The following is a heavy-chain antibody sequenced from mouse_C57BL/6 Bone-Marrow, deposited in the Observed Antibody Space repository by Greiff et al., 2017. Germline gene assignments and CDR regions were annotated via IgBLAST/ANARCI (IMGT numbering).Heavy chain of an antibody. V-gene: IGHV5-17*01. D-gene: IGHD4-1*01. CDR3: ARGTGSPFAY. J-gene: IGHJ3*01. CDR2: ISSGSSTI. Sequence: EVMLVESGGGLVKPGGSLKLSCAASGFTFSDYGMHWVRQAPEQGLEWVAYISSGSSTIYYADTMKGRFTISRDNAKNTLFLQMTSLRSEDTAMYYCARGTGSPFAYWGQGTLVTVSA. CDR1: GFTFSDYG.